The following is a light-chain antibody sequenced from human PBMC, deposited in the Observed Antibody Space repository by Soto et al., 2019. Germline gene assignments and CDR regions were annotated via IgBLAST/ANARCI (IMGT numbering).Light chain of an antibody. CDR1: QYVSNK. V-gene: IGKV3-15*01. Sequence: EEGMAHSVATLSVRGEKRGGLXFRARQYVSNKVAWYQQKPGQAPSLLILGASTRATGVPARFSGSGSGTDFTLTISRLEPEDFAVYYCQQYGSSPPTFGGGTNV. J-gene: IGKJ4*01. CDR2: GAS. CDR3: QQYGSSPPT.